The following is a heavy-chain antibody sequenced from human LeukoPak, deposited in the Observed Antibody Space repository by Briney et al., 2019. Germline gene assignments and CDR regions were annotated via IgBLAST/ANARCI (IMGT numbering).Heavy chain of an antibody. Sequence: PSQTLSLTCTVSGGSISSGSYYWRWIRQPAGTGLEWIGRIYTSGSTNYNPSLKSRVTISVDTSKNQFSLKLSSVTAADTAVYYCARDGNWNYDYWGQGTLVTVSS. V-gene: IGHV4-61*02. J-gene: IGHJ4*02. CDR1: GGSISSGSYY. D-gene: IGHD1-1*01. CDR3: ARDGNWNYDY. CDR2: IYTSGST.